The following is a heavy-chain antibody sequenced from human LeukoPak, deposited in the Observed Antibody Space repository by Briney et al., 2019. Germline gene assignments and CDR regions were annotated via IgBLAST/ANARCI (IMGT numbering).Heavy chain of an antibody. CDR2: IKQDGSEK. CDR1: GFTFNCNW. D-gene: IGHD3-22*01. V-gene: IGHV3-7*01. CDR3: ARDKYYDRYFDS. Sequence: PGGSLRLSCVASGFTFNCNWMSWVRQAPGKGLEWVANIKQDGSEKYYVDSVKGRFTISRDNAKNSLSLQMNSLRAEDTAVYYCARDKYYDRYFDSWGQGTLVTVSS. J-gene: IGHJ4*02.